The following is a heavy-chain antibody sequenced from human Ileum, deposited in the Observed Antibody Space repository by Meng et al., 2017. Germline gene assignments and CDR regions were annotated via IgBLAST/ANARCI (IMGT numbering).Heavy chain of an antibody. D-gene: IGHD3-22*01. V-gene: IGHV1-3*01. J-gene: IGHJ4*02. Sequence: QVQVSYSGAEVKEPGAAVRVSCNTFDSRVLQVARQAAGQRLEWMGWIIAGSGSTRYSQKFQGRITITRDTSANIAYMDLSSLRFEDTAVYYCVREDSSGYWAYWGQGTLVTVSS. CDR2: IIAGSGST. CDR1: TFDSRV. CDR3: VREDSSGYWAY.